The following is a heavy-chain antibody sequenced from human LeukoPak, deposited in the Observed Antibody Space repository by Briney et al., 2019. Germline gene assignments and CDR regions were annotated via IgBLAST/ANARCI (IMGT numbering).Heavy chain of an antibody. Sequence: PSETLSLTCAVYGGSFSGYYWSWIRQPPGKGLEWIGEINHSGSTNYNPSLKSRVTISVDTSKNQFSLKLSSVTAADTAVYYCARRGGALGRRPYYMDVWGKGTTVTISS. CDR1: GGSFSGYY. CDR3: ARRGGALGRRPYYMDV. J-gene: IGHJ6*03. V-gene: IGHV4-34*01. D-gene: IGHD1-26*01. CDR2: INHSGST.